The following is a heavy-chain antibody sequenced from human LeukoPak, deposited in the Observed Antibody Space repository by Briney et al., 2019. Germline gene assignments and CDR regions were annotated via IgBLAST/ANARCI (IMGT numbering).Heavy chain of an antibody. Sequence: KPSETLSLTCAVYGGSFSGYYWSWIRQPPGKGLEWIGEFNHSGSTNYNPSLKSRVTISVDTSKNQFSLKLSSVTAADTAVYYCARHVLRTIFGVVISSFDYWGQGTLVTVSS. CDR1: GGSFSGYY. V-gene: IGHV4-34*01. CDR2: FNHSGST. CDR3: ARHVLRTIFGVVISSFDY. J-gene: IGHJ4*02. D-gene: IGHD3-3*01.